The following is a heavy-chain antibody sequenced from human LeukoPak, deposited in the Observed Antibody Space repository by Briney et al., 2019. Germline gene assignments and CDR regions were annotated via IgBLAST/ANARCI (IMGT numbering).Heavy chain of an antibody. CDR2: IYHSGST. V-gene: IGHV4-38-2*02. CDR3: ARDQGSGWYGGAFDI. J-gene: IGHJ3*02. CDR1: GYSISSGYY. D-gene: IGHD6-19*01. Sequence: SETLSLTCTVSGYSISSGYYWGWIRQPPGKGLEWIGSIYHSGSTYYNPSLKSRVTISVDTSKNQFSLKLSSVTAADTAVYYCARDQGSGWYGGAFDIWGQGTMVTVSS.